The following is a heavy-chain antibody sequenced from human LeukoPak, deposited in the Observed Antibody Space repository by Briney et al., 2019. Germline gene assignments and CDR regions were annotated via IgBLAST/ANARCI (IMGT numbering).Heavy chain of an antibody. J-gene: IGHJ5*02. V-gene: IGHV4-59*01. CDR3: ARYSHQGYYDILTGYQGSNYWFDP. CDR1: GGSISSYY. Sequence: SETLSLTSTVSGGSISSYYWSWIRQPPGKGLEWIGYIYYSGSTNYNPSLKSRVTISVDTSKNQFSLKLSSVTAADTAVYYCARYSHQGYYDILTGYQGSNYWFDPWGQGTLVTVSS. D-gene: IGHD3-9*01. CDR2: IYYSGST.